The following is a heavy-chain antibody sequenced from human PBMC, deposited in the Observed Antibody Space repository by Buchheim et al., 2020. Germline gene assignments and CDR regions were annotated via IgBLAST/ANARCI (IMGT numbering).Heavy chain of an antibody. Sequence: EVQLVESGGGLVKPGGSLRLSCAASGFTFSNAWMSWVRQAPGKGLEWVGRIKSKTDGGTTDYAAPVKGRFTISRDDSKKKLYLQMNSLKTEDTAVYYCTTDPDIVVVPAARRFDYWGQGTL. CDR2: IKSKTDGGTT. CDR3: TTDPDIVVVPAARRFDY. V-gene: IGHV3-15*01. CDR1: GFTFSNAW. D-gene: IGHD2-2*01. J-gene: IGHJ4*02.